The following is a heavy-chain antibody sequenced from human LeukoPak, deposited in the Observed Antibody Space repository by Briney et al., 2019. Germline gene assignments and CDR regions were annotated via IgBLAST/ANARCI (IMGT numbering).Heavy chain of an antibody. J-gene: IGHJ4*02. V-gene: IGHV3-53*01. D-gene: IGHD5-24*01. Sequence: GGSLRLSCAASGFTFSDYHMSWIRQAPGKGLEWVSVLYSDGTIYYADSVEGRFTISRDNSKNTVYLQMNSLRAEDTAVYYCARSRTDGYNYPFDNWGQGTLVTVSS. CDR2: LYSDGTI. CDR1: GFTFSDYH. CDR3: ARSRTDGYNYPFDN.